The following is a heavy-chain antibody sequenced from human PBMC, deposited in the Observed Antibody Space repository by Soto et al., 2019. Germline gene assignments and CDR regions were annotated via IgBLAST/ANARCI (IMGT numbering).Heavy chain of an antibody. CDR1: GFTFSSYG. CDR3: ARTPEFWSGSLDC. CDR2: LSYDGSNK. Sequence: QVQLVESGGGVVQPGRSLRLSCAASGFTFSSYGMHWVRQAPGKGLEWVAILSYDGSNKYYADSVKGRFTISRDNSKNTLYLQMNSLRAEDTAVYYCARTPEFWSGSLDCWGQGTLVTVSS. J-gene: IGHJ4*02. V-gene: IGHV3-30*03. D-gene: IGHD3-3*01.